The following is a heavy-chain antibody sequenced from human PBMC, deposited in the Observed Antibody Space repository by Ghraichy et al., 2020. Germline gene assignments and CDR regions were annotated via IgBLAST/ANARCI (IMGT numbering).Heavy chain of an antibody. CDR1: GFTFSSYA. D-gene: IGHD7-27*01. CDR2: ISYDGSNK. Sequence: GGSLRLSCAASGFTFSSYAMHWVRQAPGKGLEWVAVISYDGSNKYYADSVKGRFTISRDNSKNTLYLQMNSLRAEDTAVYYCARTPGDERLDFDLWGRGTLVTVSS. CDR3: ARTPGDERLDFDL. J-gene: IGHJ2*01. V-gene: IGHV3-30-3*01.